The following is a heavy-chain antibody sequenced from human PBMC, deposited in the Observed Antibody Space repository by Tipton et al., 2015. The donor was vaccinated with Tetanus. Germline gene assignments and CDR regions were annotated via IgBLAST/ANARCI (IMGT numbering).Heavy chain of an antibody. CDR3: ARERIEAFYYHGLDV. J-gene: IGHJ6*02. CDR2: IYQNGDA. D-gene: IGHD2-21*01. V-gene: IGHV4-59*01. CDR1: GGSISSFY. Sequence: TLSLTCTVSGGSISSFYWYWIRQPPGKGLEWIAYIYQNGDANYNPSLQSRVTLSVDTSKNQFSLKLSSVTAADTAVYYCARERIEAFYYHGLDVWGPGTTVTVSS.